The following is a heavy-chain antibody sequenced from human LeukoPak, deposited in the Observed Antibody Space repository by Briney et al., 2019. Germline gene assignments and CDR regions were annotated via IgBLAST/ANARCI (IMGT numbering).Heavy chain of an antibody. V-gene: IGHV7-4-1*02. CDR1: GYTFTSYA. CDR3: ARVVRGSSAYRYYFDY. CDR2: INTNTGNP. D-gene: IGHD3-22*01. J-gene: IGHJ4*02. Sequence: ASVKVSFKTSGYTFTSYAMNWVRQAPGQGLEWMGWINTNTGNPTYAQGFTGRFVFSLDTSVSTACLQISSLKAEDTAVYYCARVVRGSSAYRYYFDYWGQGTLVTVSS.